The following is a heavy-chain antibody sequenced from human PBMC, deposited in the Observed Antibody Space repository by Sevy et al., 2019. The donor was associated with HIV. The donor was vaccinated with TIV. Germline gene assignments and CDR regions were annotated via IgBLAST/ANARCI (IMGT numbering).Heavy chain of an antibody. CDR1: GGSISSSSYY. CDR3: ARRGYDSSGYYYIDY. V-gene: IGHV4-39*01. J-gene: IGHJ4*02. D-gene: IGHD3-22*01. CDR2: IYYSGST. Sequence: SETLSLTCTVSGGSISSSSYYWGWIRQPPGKGLEWIGSIYYSGSTYYNPYLKSRVTISVDTSKNQFSLKLSSVTAADTAVYYCARRGYDSSGYYYIDYWGQGTLVTVSS.